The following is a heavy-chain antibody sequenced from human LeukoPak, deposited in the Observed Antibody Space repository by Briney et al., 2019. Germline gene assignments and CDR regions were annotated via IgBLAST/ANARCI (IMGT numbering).Heavy chain of an antibody. CDR1: GYTLTELS. CDR3: ATSRPGSYSSGWYEGGVVY. V-gene: IGHV1-24*01. J-gene: IGHJ4*02. CDR2: FDPEDGET. Sequence: GASVKVSCKVSGYTLTELSMHWVRQAPGKGLEWMGGFDPEDGETIYAQKFQGRVTMTEDTSTDTAYMELSSLRSEDTAVYYCATSRPGSYSSGWYEGGVVYWGQGTLVTVSS. D-gene: IGHD6-19*01.